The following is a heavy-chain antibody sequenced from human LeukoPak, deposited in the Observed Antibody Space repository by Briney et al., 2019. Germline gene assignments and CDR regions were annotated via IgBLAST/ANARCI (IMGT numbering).Heavy chain of an antibody. CDR1: GVSINTGGDY. V-gene: IGHV4-39*01. D-gene: IGHD5-12*01. J-gene: IGHJ4*02. Sequence: PSGTLSLTCTVSGVSINTGGDYWGWLRQTPGKGLEWIASISYSGASFYNPSLKSRVTISRDTSKNQFSLRLTSVSAADTAVYYCARQYSKWGQGTLLTVSS. CDR3: ARQYSK. CDR2: ISYSGAS.